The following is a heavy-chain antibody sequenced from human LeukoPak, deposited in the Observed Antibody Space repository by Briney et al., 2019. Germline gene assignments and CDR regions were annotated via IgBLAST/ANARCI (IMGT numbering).Heavy chain of an antibody. CDR2: IWYDGSNK. Sequence: GGSLRLSCAASGFTFSSYGMHWVRQAPGKGLEWVAVIWYDGSNKYYADSVKGRFTISRDNSKNTLYLQMNSLRAEDTAVYYCARAYGGYSSSSWSYYYYYMDVWGKGTTVTVSS. CDR1: GFTFSSYG. J-gene: IGHJ6*03. CDR3: ARAYGGYSSSSWSYYYYYMDV. V-gene: IGHV3-33*01. D-gene: IGHD6-6*01.